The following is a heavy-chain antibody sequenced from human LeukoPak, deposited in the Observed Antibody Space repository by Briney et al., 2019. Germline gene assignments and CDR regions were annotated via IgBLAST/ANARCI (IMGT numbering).Heavy chain of an antibody. CDR2: IYTSGST. V-gene: IGHV4-61*02. CDR3: AREVPLLMTTVTTGIDY. J-gene: IGHJ4*02. CDR1: GGSISSGSYY. D-gene: IGHD4-11*01. Sequence: SETLSLTCTVSGGSISSGSYYWSWIRQPAGKGLEWIGRIYTSGSTNYNPSLKSRVAISVDTSKNQFSLKLSSVTAADTAVYYCAREVPLLMTTVTTGIDYWGQGTLVTVSS.